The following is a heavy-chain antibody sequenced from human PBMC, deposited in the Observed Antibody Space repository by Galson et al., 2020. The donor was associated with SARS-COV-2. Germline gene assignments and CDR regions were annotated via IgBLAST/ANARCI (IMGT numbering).Heavy chain of an antibody. CDR1: GYSFTTYW. Sequence: HGESLKISCKGSGYSFTTYWISWVRQKPGKGLEWMVRIHPSDSYTDYRPSLQGHVTISTDKSISTVYLQWSSLKASDTAIYYCARQTMTFGVVYSPFDPWGQGTLVTVSS. J-gene: IGHJ5*02. D-gene: IGHD3-3*01. CDR2: IHPSDSYT. V-gene: IGHV5-10-1*01. CDR3: ARQTMTFGVVYSPFDP.